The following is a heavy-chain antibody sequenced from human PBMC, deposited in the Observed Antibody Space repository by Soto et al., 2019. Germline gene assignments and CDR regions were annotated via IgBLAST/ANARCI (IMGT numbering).Heavy chain of an antibody. Sequence: PSETLSLTCTVSGGSISSYYWSWIRQPPGKGLEWIGYIYYSGSTNYNPSLKSRVTISVDTSKNQFSLKLSSVTAADTAVYYCAREGVPSSWYHYYGLDVWGQGTTVTVSS. CDR2: IYYSGST. CDR3: AREGVPSSWYHYYGLDV. V-gene: IGHV4-59*01. J-gene: IGHJ6*02. D-gene: IGHD6-13*01. CDR1: GGSISSYY.